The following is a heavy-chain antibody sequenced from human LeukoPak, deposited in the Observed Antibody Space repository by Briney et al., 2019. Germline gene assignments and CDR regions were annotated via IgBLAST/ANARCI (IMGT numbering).Heavy chain of an antibody. CDR1: GFTFGDFA. J-gene: IGHJ3*02. D-gene: IGHD6-19*01. CDR3: ARDIVLIAVAVRGSFDI. CDR2: ISWNSGDI. V-gene: IGHV3-9*01. Sequence: GGSLRLSCAASGFTFGDFAMHWVRQVPGKGLEWVSGISWNSGDIGYADSVKGRFTISRDNAKNSLYLQMNSLRAEDTALYYCARDIVLIAVAVRGSFDIWGQGTMVTVSS.